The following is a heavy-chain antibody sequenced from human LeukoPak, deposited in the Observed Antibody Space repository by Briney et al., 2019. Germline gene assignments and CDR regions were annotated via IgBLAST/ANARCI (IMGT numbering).Heavy chain of an antibody. J-gene: IGHJ6*03. Sequence: RESLKIPSMGSGYSFPSYWIGWVGHKPGKGLESMAITYPGDSDIRYSPSFQGQVAISADKSIGTAYLQWSSLKASDPAMYFCARLCRAATASSKQYYYYMDVWGKGTAVTVSS. D-gene: IGHD2-15*01. CDR2: TYPGDSDI. CDR3: ARLCRAATASSKQYYYYMDV. CDR1: GYSFPSYW. V-gene: IGHV5-51*01.